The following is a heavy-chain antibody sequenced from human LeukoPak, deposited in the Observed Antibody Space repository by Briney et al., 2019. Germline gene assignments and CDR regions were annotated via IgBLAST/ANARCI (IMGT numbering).Heavy chain of an antibody. V-gene: IGHV4-59*01. CDR2: IYYSGST. J-gene: IGHJ4*02. D-gene: IGHD6-13*01. CDR3: ARDRVGAAAGTFDY. Sequence: PSETLSLTCTVSGGSISSYYWSWIRQPPGKGLEWIGYIYYSGSTNYNPSLKSRVTISVDTSKNRFSLKLSSVTAADTAVYYCARDRVGAAAGTFDYWGQGTLVTVSS. CDR1: GGSISSYY.